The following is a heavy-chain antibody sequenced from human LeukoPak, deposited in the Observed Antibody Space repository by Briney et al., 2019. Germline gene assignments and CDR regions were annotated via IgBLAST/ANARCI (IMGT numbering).Heavy chain of an antibody. CDR3: ARTGSHWYFDL. J-gene: IGHJ2*01. V-gene: IGHV5-51*01. CDR1: GYSFTSYW. Sequence: GESLRISCKGSGYSFTSYWISWVRQMPGKGLEWVAIIYPGDSDTRYSPSFQGQVTISADKSISTAYLQWSSLRASDTAIYYCARTGSHWYFDLWGRGTLVTVSS. CDR2: IYPGDSDT.